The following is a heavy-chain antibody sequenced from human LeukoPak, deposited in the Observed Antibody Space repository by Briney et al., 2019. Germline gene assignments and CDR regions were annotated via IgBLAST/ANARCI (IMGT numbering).Heavy chain of an antibody. D-gene: IGHD6-6*01. CDR3: AREIGDSSSMRP. CDR1: GGSISSGSYY. J-gene: IGHJ5*02. CDR2: IYTSGST. Sequence: PSQTLSLTCTVSGGSISSGSYYWSWIRQPAGKGLEWIGRIYTSGSTNYNPSLKSRVTISVDTSKNQFSLKLSSVTAADTAVYYCAREIGDSSSMRPWGQGTLVAVSS. V-gene: IGHV4-61*02.